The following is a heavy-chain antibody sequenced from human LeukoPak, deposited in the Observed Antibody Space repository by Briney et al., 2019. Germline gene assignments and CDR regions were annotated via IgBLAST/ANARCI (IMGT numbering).Heavy chain of an antibody. CDR2: ISAYNGDT. CDR3: ARDRRMRTMITGYFDY. V-gene: IGHV1-18*04. J-gene: IGHJ4*02. CDR1: GYTFTSYG. D-gene: IGHD3-22*01. Sequence: ASVKVSCKASGYTFTSYGLSWVRQAPGQGLEWMGWISAYNGDTVYAQKFQGRITITADESTSTACMELSSLRYEDTAVYCCARDRRMRTMITGYFDYWGQGTLVTVSS.